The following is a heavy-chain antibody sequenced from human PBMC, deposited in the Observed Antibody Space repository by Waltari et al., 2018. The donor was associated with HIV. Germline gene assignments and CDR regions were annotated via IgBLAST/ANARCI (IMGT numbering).Heavy chain of an antibody. CDR3: ARDFYGSVGY. CDR2: IKSDGRSR. J-gene: IGHJ4*02. V-gene: IGHV3-74*01. D-gene: IGHD3-10*01. Sequence: EVQLVESGGGLVQPGGSLRLSCAGSGFTFSSYWMHWVRQAPGKGLVWGSRIKSDGRSRSYGDSVQGRFTISRDNAKNTLYLQMNSLRAEDTAVYYCARDFYGSVGYWGQGTLVTVSS. CDR1: GFTFSSYW.